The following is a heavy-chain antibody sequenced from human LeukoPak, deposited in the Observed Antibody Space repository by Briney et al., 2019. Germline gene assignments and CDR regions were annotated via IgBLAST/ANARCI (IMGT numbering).Heavy chain of an antibody. J-gene: IGHJ4*02. CDR3: ARTLWFGELLPYCFDY. Sequence: SETLSLTCTVSGGSISSSSYYWGWIRQPPGKGLEWIGSIYYSGSTYYNPSLKSRVSISVDTSKNQFSLKLSSVTAADTAVYYCARTLWFGELLPYCFDYWGQGTLVTVSS. CDR1: GGSISSSSYY. D-gene: IGHD3-10*01. CDR2: IYYSGST. V-gene: IGHV4-39*07.